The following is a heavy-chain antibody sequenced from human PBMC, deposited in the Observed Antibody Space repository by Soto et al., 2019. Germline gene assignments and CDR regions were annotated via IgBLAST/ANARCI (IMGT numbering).Heavy chain of an antibody. D-gene: IGHD2-15*01. V-gene: IGHV5-51*01. CDR2: IYPGDSDT. Sequence: GESLKISCKGSGYSFTTYWIGWVRQMPGKGLEWMGIIYPGDSDTTYSPSFQGQVTISAETPIRTEYLKCSSLKASDTAMEDCARPPMPAYSTHVNHWGQGTRVP. CDR3: ARPPMPAYSTHVNH. J-gene: IGHJ4*02. CDR1: GYSFTTYW.